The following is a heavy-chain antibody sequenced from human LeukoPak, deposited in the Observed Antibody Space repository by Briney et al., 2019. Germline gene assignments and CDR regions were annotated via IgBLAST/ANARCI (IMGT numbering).Heavy chain of an antibody. CDR3: ARAGGNSFGPYYYYGMDV. CDR1: GGSISSGGYY. J-gene: IGHJ6*02. CDR2: IYYSGST. Sequence: NPSETLSLTCTVSGGSISSGGYYWSWIRQHPGKGLEWIGYIYYSGSTYYNPSLKSRVTISVDTSKNQFSLKLSSVAAADTAVYYCARAGGNSFGPYYYYGMDVWGQGTTVTVSS. V-gene: IGHV4-31*03. D-gene: IGHD4-23*01.